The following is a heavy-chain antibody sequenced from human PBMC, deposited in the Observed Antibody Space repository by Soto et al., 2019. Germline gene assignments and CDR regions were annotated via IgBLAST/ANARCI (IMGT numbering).Heavy chain of an antibody. V-gene: IGHV4-34*01. Sequence: QVQLQQWGAGLLKPSETLSLTCAVYGGSFSGYYWSWIRQPPGKGLEWIGEINHSGSTNYNPSLKSRVTISVDKSKNQFSLKLSSVTAADTAVYYCARGFGGLLLRRSRDGMDVWGQGTTVTVSS. D-gene: IGHD3-22*01. CDR2: INHSGST. CDR1: GGSFSGYY. J-gene: IGHJ6*02. CDR3: ARGFGGLLLRRSRDGMDV.